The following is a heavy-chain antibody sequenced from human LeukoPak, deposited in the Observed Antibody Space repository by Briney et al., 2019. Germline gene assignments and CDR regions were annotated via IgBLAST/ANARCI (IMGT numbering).Heavy chain of an antibody. CDR2: IYPGDSDT. J-gene: IGHJ3*02. D-gene: IGHD6-13*01. Sequence: GESLKISCKGSGYSFTSYWIGWVRQMPGKGLEWMGIIYPGDSDTRYSPSFQGQVTISADKSISTAYLQGRSLKASDTAMYYCARRTDSSSWYFAFDIWGQGTMVTVSS. V-gene: IGHV5-51*01. CDR1: GYSFTSYW. CDR3: ARRTDSSSWYFAFDI.